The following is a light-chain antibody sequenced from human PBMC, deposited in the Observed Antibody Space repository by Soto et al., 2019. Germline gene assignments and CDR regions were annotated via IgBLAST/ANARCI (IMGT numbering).Light chain of an antibody. J-gene: IGLJ7*01. CDR2: EVD. CDR1: SSDVGAHRF. CDR3: SAYTSASTF. Sequence: QSVLSQPASVSGSPGQSITISCTGTSSDVGAHRFVSWYQQHPGKVPKLLIYEVDHRPSGVSDRFSASKSGNTASLTISGLQADDEAEYYCSAYTSASTFFGGGTQLTVL. V-gene: IGLV2-14*01.